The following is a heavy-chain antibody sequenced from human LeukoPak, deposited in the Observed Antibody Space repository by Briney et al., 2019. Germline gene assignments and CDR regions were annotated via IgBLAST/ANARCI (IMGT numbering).Heavy chain of an antibody. CDR3: ARVMITFGGLIPKLFDY. V-gene: IGHV3-7*01. J-gene: IGHJ4*02. D-gene: IGHD3-16*02. CDR1: GFTFSDYW. Sequence: GGSLRLSCVASGFTFSDYWMTWVRQAPGTGLEWVANIKQDGNEKYYVDSVKGRFTISRDNAKNSLYLQMNSLTAEDTAVYYCARVMITFGGLIPKLFDYWGQGALVTVSS. CDR2: IKQDGNEK.